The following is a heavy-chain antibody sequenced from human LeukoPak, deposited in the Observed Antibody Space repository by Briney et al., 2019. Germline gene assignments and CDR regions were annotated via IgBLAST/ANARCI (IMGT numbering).Heavy chain of an antibody. D-gene: IGHD3-22*01. CDR2: INPNSGGT. J-gene: IGHJ4*02. V-gene: IGHV1-2*02. Sequence: ASVKVSCKASGYTFTGYYMHWVRQAPGQGLEWMGWINPNSGGTNYAQKFQGRVTMTRDTSISTAYMELSRLRSDDTAVYYCARVLFPYYYDSSGYYDYWGQGTLVTVPS. CDR1: GYTFTGYY. CDR3: ARVLFPYYYDSSGYYDY.